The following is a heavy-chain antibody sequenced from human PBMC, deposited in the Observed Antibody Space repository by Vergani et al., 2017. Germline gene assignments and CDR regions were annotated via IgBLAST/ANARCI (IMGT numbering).Heavy chain of an antibody. CDR3: ARPYDGRVDFWYFDL. D-gene: IGHD3-22*01. CDR2: IYHSGSP. Sequence: QVQLQESGPGLVKPSETLSLTCAVSGYSISSGYYWGWIRQSPGKGLEWIGSIYHSGSPYYNPSLKSRVTISADTSKNQLSLKLNSVTAADTAVYYCARPYDGRVDFWYFDLWSRGTLFTVSS. V-gene: IGHV4-38-2*01. J-gene: IGHJ2*01. CDR1: GYSISSGYY.